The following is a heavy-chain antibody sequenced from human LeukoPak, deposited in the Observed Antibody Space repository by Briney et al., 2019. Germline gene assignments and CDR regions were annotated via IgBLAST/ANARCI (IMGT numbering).Heavy chain of an antibody. CDR2: ISGSATGGIM. CDR3: ANHRSAFEF. D-gene: IGHD3-10*01. V-gene: IGHV3-23*01. Sequence: GGSLRLSCAVSGLTFSIYGMSWVRQSPGKGLEWVSAISGSATGGIMNYADSVKGRFTISRDNDKNTVYLQMNNLRVEDTAVYYCANHRSAFEFWGQGTLVTVSS. CDR1: GLTFSIYG. J-gene: IGHJ4*02.